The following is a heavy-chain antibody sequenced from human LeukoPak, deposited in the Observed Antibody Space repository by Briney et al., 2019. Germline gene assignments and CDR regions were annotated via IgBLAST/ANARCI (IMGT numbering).Heavy chain of an antibody. D-gene: IGHD3-10*01. CDR2: ISWDGGST. Sequence: GGSLRLSCAASGFTFDDYTMHWVRQAPGKGLEWVSLISWDGGSTYYADSVKGRFTISRDNAKNSLYLQMNSLRAEDTALYYCAKGESGYGSGSYYLEYFQHWGQGTLVTVSS. CDR1: GFTFDDYT. CDR3: AKGESGYGSGSYYLEYFQH. V-gene: IGHV3-43*01. J-gene: IGHJ1*01.